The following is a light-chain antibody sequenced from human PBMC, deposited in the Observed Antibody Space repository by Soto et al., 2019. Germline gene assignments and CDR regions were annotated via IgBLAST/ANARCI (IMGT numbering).Light chain of an antibody. J-gene: IGLJ1*01. Sequence: QSALTQPASVSGSPGQSITISCTGTSSDIGGYNYVSWYQQLPGKVPKLIIYDVSNRPSGVSDRFSDSKSGNAASLTISGLQDEDEADYYCSSYTSTSTLYVFGAGNKLTVL. CDR1: SSDIGGYNY. V-gene: IGLV2-14*03. CDR2: DVS. CDR3: SSYTSTSTLYV.